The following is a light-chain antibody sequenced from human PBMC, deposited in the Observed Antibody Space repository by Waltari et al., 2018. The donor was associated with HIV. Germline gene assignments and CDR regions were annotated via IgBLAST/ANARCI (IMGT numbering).Light chain of an antibody. CDR1: NEDVGAYTS. V-gene: IGLV2-14*03. Sequence: QSALTQPASVSGSPGQSITISCTGTNEDVGAYTSVSWYQQHPGKAPKLIIYEVTNRPSGISARFSGSKSGNTASLTISGLQAEDEADYHCSSWTTSTTRVFGGGTKVTVL. CDR3: SSWTTSTTRV. J-gene: IGLJ3*02. CDR2: EVT.